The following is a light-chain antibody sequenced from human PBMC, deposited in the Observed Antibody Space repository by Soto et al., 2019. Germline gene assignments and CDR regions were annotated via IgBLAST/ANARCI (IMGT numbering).Light chain of an antibody. V-gene: IGLV4-69*01. Sequence: QPVLTQSPSASASLGASVKLTCTLSSGHSSYAIAWHQQQPEKGPRYLMKLNSDGSHSKGDGIPDRFSGSSSGAERYLTISSLQSEDVADYYCQTWGTGILVFGGGTKLTVL. CDR3: QTWGTGILV. CDR2: LNSDGSH. CDR1: SGHSSYA. J-gene: IGLJ3*02.